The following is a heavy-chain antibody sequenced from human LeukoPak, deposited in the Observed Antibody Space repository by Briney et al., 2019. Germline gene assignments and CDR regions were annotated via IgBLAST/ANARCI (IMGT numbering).Heavy chain of an antibody. J-gene: IGHJ5*02. Sequence: SETLSLTCAVCGGSFSGYYWSWIRQPPGKGLEWIGEINHSGSTNYNPSLKSRVTISVDTSKNQFSLKLSSVTAADTAVYYCARSSPWDNWFDPWGQGTLVTVSS. V-gene: IGHV4-34*01. CDR2: INHSGST. CDR3: ARSSPWDNWFDP. D-gene: IGHD1-26*01. CDR1: GGSFSGYY.